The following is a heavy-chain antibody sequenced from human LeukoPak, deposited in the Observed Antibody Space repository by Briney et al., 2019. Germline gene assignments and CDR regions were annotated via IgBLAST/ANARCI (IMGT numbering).Heavy chain of an antibody. D-gene: IGHD6-6*01. CDR1: GASISSYY. CDR2: ISTSGST. Sequence: SETLSLTCTVSGASISSYYWSWIRQPAGKGLEWIGRISTSGSTNYNPSLKSRVTISVDKSKTQFSLKLTSVTAADTAVYYCASHYSSSSYFDYWGQGTLVTVSS. V-gene: IGHV4-4*07. CDR3: ASHYSSSSYFDY. J-gene: IGHJ4*02.